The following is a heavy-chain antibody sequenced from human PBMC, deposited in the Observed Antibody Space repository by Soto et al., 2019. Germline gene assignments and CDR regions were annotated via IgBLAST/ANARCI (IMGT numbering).Heavy chain of an antibody. D-gene: IGHD3-22*01. J-gene: IGHJ5*02. CDR1: CGSISSYY. Sequence: SQTLSLTCPVSCGSISSYYWSCIRQPPGKGLEWIGHIYYSGSTNYNPSLKSRVTISVDTSKNQFSLKLSSVTAADTAVYYCARVGNYYDTWFDPWGQGTLVTVSS. CDR3: ARVGNYYDTWFDP. CDR2: IYYSGST. V-gene: IGHV4-59*01.